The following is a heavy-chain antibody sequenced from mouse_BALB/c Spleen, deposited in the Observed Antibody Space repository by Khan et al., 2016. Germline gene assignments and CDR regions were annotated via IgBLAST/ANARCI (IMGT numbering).Heavy chain of an antibody. CDR3: ARSRLYFDY. CDR2: ILPGSDST. D-gene: IGHD3-2*02. V-gene: IGHV1-9*01. CDR1: GYTFSSYW. Sequence: QVQLQQSGAELMKPGASVKLSCKATGYTFSSYWREWVKQRPGHGLEWIGEILPGSDSTNYDEKFKGKATFTADTSSNTAYMQLSSLTSEDSAVYYCARSRLYFDYWGQGTTLTVSS. J-gene: IGHJ2*01.